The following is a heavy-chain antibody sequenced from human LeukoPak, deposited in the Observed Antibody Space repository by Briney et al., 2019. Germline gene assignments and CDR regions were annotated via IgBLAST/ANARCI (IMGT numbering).Heavy chain of an antibody. CDR3: ARDLITMVRGVFPGMDV. D-gene: IGHD3-10*01. CDR2: IYSGGST. Sequence: GGSLRLSCAASGFTVSNNYMSWVRQAPGKGLEWVSVIYSGGSTYYADSVKGRFTISRDNSKNTLYLQMNSLRAEDTAVYYCARDLITMVRGVFPGMDVWGQGTTVTVSS. CDR1: GFTVSNNY. J-gene: IGHJ6*02. V-gene: IGHV3-66*01.